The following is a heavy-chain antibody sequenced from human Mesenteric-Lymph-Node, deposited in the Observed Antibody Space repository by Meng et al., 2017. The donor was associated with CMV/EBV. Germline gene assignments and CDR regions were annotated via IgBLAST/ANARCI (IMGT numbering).Heavy chain of an antibody. D-gene: IGHD2-2*02. CDR3: AKLKSTSCYSSLDY. V-gene: IGHV3-23*01. Sequence: GESLKISCAASGFSFTNYVMSWVRRAPGVSAIRGSGGSTYYADSVKGRLTISRDNSKNTLYLQMNSLRAEDTAVYYCAKLKSTSCYSSLDYWGQGTLVTVSS. CDR2: IRGSGGST. J-gene: IGHJ4*02. CDR1: GFSFTNYV.